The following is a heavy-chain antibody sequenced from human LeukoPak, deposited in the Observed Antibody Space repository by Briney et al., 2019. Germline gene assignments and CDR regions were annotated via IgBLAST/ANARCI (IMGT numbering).Heavy chain of an antibody. CDR3: TRSGSVVVVVAATRHYYYGMDV. CDR2: IRSKANSYAT. CDR1: GFTFSGSA. V-gene: IGHV3-73*01. D-gene: IGHD2-15*01. J-gene: IGHJ6*04. Sequence: AGGSLRLSCAASGFTFSGSAMHWVRQASGKGLEWVGRIRSKANSYATAYAASVKGSFTISRDDSKNTAYLQMNSLKTEDTAVYYCTRSGSVVVVVAATRHYYYGMDVWGKGTTVTVSS.